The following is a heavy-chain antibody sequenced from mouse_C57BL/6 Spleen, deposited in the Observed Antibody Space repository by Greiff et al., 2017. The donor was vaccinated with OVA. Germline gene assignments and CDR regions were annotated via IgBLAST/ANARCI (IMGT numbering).Heavy chain of an antibody. V-gene: IGHV3-6*01. CDR1: GYSITSGYY. CDR2: ISYDGSN. Sequence: EVQLVESGPGLVKPSQSLSLTCSVTGYSITSGYYWNWIRQFPGNKLEWMGYISYDGSNNYNPSLKNRISITRDTSKNQFFLKLNSVTTEDTATYYCASLLLRFLWFAYWGQGTLVTVSA. J-gene: IGHJ3*01. CDR3: ASLLLRFLWFAY. D-gene: IGHD1-1*01.